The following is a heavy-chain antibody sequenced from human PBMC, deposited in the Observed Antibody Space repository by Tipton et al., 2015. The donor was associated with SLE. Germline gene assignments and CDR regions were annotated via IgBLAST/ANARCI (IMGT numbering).Heavy chain of an antibody. Sequence: GLVKPSETLSLTCTVSGGSISNYYWNWIRQPPGKGLEWIGYIYYSGSTNYSPSLKSRVTISVEASKNQFSLELSSVTAADTAVYYCARLVVLAAEGLYSFDYWGHGTLVTVSS. CDR2: IYYSGST. D-gene: IGHD2-15*01. V-gene: IGHV4-59*08. J-gene: IGHJ4*01. CDR3: ARLVVLAAEGLYSFDY. CDR1: GGSISNYY.